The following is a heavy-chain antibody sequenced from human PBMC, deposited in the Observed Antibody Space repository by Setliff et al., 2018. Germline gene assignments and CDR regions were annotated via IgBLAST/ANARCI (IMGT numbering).Heavy chain of an antibody. D-gene: IGHD6-13*01. J-gene: IGHJ5*02. CDR3: ARETQQQLPLGWFDP. CDR2: IYYSGST. V-gene: IGHV4-39*07. Sequence: SETLSLTCTVSGGSISSSSYYWGWIRQPPGKGLEWIGSIYYSGSTYYNPSLKSRVTISVDTSKNQFSLKLSSVTAADTAVYYCARETQQQLPLGWFDPWGQGTLVTVS. CDR1: GGSISSSSYY.